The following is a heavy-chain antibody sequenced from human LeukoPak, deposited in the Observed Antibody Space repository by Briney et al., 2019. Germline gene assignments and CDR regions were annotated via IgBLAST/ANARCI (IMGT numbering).Heavy chain of an antibody. CDR3: AREQQTGYDGITIFGVGLYGMDV. Sequence: PGGSLRLSCAASGFTFSSSAMSWVRQVPGKGLEWVSGISASGGSTSYADSVRGRFTISRDNSKNTLYVQMNSLRDEDTAVYYCAREQQTGYDGITIFGVGLYGMDVWGQGTTVTVS. D-gene: IGHD3-3*01. V-gene: IGHV3-23*01. J-gene: IGHJ6*02. CDR2: ISASGGST. CDR1: GFTFSSSA.